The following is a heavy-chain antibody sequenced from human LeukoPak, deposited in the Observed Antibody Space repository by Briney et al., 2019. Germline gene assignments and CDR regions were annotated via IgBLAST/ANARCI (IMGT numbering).Heavy chain of an antibody. CDR3: AGGDLGDCSSTSCYGFDP. V-gene: IGHV4-61*02. J-gene: IGHJ5*02. CDR2: IYTSGST. CDR1: GGSISSGSYY. Sequence: PSETLSLTCTVSGGSISSGSYYWSWIRQPAGKGLEWIGRIYTSGSTNYNPSLKSRVTISVDTSKNQFSLKLSSVTAADTAVYYCAGGDLGDCSSTSCYGFDPWGQGTLVTVSS. D-gene: IGHD2-2*01.